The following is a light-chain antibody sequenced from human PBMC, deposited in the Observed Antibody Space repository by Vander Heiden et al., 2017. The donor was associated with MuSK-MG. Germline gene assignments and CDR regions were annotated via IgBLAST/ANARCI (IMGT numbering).Light chain of an antibody. CDR1: QSVSSD. CDR3: QQDNNWPRT. J-gene: IGKJ2*01. Sequence: DIVITQSPAPLSVSPGERATLSCRASQSVSSDLAWSQPTPGLAPRLLIYGASTRATGVSARFSGSGSGTEFTLTISSLQSEDIAVYYCQQDNNWPRTFGQGTKLEIK. V-gene: IGKV3-15*01. CDR2: GAS.